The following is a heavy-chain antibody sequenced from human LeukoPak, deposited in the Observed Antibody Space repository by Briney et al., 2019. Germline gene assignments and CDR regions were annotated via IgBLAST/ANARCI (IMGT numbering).Heavy chain of an antibody. CDR1: GGSISSSSYY. J-gene: IGHJ6*02. CDR2: IYYSGST. Sequence: PSETLSLTCTVSGGSISSSSYYWGWIRQPPGKGLEWIGYIYYSGSTNYNPSLKSRVTISVDTSKNQFSLKLSSVTAADTAVYYCARSPIDSFLPPYGMDVWGQGTTVTVSS. D-gene: IGHD3-3*02. CDR3: ARSPIDSFLPPYGMDV. V-gene: IGHV4-61*05.